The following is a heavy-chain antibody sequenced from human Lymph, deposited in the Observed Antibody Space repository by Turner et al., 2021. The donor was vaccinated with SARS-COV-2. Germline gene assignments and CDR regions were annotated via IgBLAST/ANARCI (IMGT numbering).Heavy chain of an antibody. J-gene: IGHJ4*02. CDR2: SSSSSSYI. CDR3: ARDIPTTADYFDY. D-gene: IGHD4-17*01. CDR1: GFTFSTSS. V-gene: IGHV3-21*01. Sequence: EVQLVESGGGLVKPGGSLRLSCAASGFTFSTSSMNWVRQAPGKGLEWISSSSSSSSYIYYADTVKGRFTISRDDAKNSLYLQMNSLRAEDTAVYYCARDIPTTADYFDYWGQGTLVTVSS.